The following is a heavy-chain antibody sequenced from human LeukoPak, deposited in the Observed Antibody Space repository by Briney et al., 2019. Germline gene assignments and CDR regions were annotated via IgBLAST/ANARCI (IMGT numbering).Heavy chain of an antibody. CDR3: ARAGGSVGWYGTIDS. V-gene: IGHV4-61*09. CDR2: IYTSGST. CDR1: GGSISSGSHY. J-gene: IGHJ4*02. Sequence: SETLSLTCTVSGGSISSGSHYWSWIRQPAGKGLEWIGHIYTSGSTSYNPSLQSRVTISVDTSNHEFSLKLTSVTAADTAVYYCARAGGSVGWYGTIDSWGQGTLVTVSS. D-gene: IGHD6-19*01.